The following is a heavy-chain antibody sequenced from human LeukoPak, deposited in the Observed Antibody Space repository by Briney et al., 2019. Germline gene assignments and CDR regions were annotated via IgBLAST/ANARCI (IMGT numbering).Heavy chain of an antibody. V-gene: IGHV4-4*07. CDR1: GGSISSYY. D-gene: IGHD6-19*01. CDR3: ARYYLQWLARSTNWFDP. Sequence: SETLSLTCTVSGGSISSYYWSWIRQPAGKGLEWIGRIYSTGSANYNPSLKSRVTMSVDTSENQFSLKLSSVTAADTAVYYCARYYLQWLARSTNWFDPWGQGTLVTVSS. CDR2: IYSTGSA. J-gene: IGHJ5*02.